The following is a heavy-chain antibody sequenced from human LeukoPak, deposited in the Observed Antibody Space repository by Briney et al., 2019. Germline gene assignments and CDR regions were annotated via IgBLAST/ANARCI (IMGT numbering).Heavy chain of an antibody. D-gene: IGHD2-2*01. Sequence: ASVKVSCKASGGTFSSYAISWVRQAPGQGLEWLGWITTYNGNTNYAQNVQDRVTMTSDTSTSTAYMELRSLTSDDTAVYYCARRDCSSSSCHYYYYYMDVWGQGTTVTVSS. CDR3: ARRDCSSSSCHYYYYYMDV. J-gene: IGHJ6*02. CDR1: GGTFSSYA. CDR2: ITTYNGNT. V-gene: IGHV1-18*01.